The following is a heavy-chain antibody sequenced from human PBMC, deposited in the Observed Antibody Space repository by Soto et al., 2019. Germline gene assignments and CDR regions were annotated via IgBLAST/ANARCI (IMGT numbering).Heavy chain of an antibody. D-gene: IGHD2-2*01. CDR2: IYYSGST. V-gene: IGHV4-59*01. CDR1: GGSISSYY. CDR3: ARIYCSSTSCYDSGLDYYYYYMEV. Sequence: SETLSLTCTVSGGSISSYYWSWIRQPPGKGLEWIGYIYYSGSTNYNPSLKSRVTISVDTSKNQFSLKLSSVTAADTAVYYCARIYCSSTSCYDSGLDYYYYYMEVWGKGTTVTVSS. J-gene: IGHJ6*03.